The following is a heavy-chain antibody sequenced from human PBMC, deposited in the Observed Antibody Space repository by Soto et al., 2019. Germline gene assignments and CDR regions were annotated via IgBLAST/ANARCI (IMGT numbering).Heavy chain of an antibody. V-gene: IGHV1-24*01. D-gene: IGHD3-3*01. CDR1: GYTLTELS. CDR2: FDPEDGET. CDR3: ATMAGSAIFGVVIIPWFDP. Sequence: ASVKVSCKVSGYTLTELSMHWVRQAPGKGLEWMGGFDPEDGETIYAQKFQGRVTMTEDTSTDTAYMELSSLRSEDTAVYYCATMAGSAIFGVVIIPWFDPWGQGTLVTVSS. J-gene: IGHJ5*02.